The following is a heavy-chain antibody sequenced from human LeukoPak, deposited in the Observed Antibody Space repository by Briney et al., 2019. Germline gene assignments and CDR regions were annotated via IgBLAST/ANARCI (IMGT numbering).Heavy chain of an antibody. Sequence: SETLSLTCAVYGGSFSGYYWSWIRQPPGKGLEWIGEINHCGSTNYNPSLKSRVTISVDTSKNQFSLKLSSVTAADTAVYYCARKSKTYSSSWYRPPSSWFDPWGQGTLVTVSS. CDR3: ARKSKTYSSSWYRPPSSWFDP. J-gene: IGHJ5*02. D-gene: IGHD6-13*01. CDR1: GGSFSGYY. V-gene: IGHV4-34*01. CDR2: INHCGST.